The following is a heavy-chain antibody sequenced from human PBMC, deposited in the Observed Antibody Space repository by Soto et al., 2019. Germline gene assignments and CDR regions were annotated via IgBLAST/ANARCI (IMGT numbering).Heavy chain of an antibody. CDR1: GGSISSSSYY. Sequence: QLQLQESGPGLVKPSETLSLTCTVSGGSISSSSYYWGWIRQPPGKGLEWIGSIYYSGSTYHNPSLKSRVTISVDTSKNQFSLKLSSVTAADTAVYYCVTWTRSIAVADYWGQGTLVTVSS. CDR3: VTWTRSIAVADY. J-gene: IGHJ4*02. V-gene: IGHV4-39*01. D-gene: IGHD6-19*01. CDR2: IYYSGST.